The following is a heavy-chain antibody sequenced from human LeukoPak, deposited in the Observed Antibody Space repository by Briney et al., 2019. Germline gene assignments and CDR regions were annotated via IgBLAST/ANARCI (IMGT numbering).Heavy chain of an antibody. CDR2: INAGGGGT. CDR1: GYTFTSYF. Sequence: ASVKVSCKASGYTFTSYFIHWVRQAPGQGLEWMGVINAGGGGTGHTQKFQGRVTMTTDTSTNTVYMEVSSLRSDDTAVYYCARGGPCGGDCYSTSFDYWGQGTLVTVSS. D-gene: IGHD2-21*02. V-gene: IGHV1-46*01. CDR3: ARGGPCGGDCYSTSFDY. J-gene: IGHJ4*02.